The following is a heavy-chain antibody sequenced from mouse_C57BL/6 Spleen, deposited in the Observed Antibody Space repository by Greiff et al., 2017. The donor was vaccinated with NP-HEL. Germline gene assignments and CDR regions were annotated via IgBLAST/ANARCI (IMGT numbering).Heavy chain of an antibody. V-gene: IGHV1-64*01. Sequence: QVQLKQPGAELVKPGASVKLSCKASGYTFTSYWMHWVKQRPGQGLEWIGMIHPNSGSTNYNEKFKSKATLTVDKSSSTAYMQLSSLTSEDSAVYYCARDGGSSFDYWGQGTTLTVSS. D-gene: IGHD1-1*01. CDR3: ARDGGSSFDY. CDR1: GYTFTSYW. CDR2: IHPNSGST. J-gene: IGHJ2*01.